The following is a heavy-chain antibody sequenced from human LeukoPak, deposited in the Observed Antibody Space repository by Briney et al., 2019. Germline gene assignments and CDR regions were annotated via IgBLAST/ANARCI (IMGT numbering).Heavy chain of an antibody. CDR3: ARDGDLDAFDI. J-gene: IGHJ3*02. V-gene: IGHV4-4*07. D-gene: IGHD4-17*01. CDR2: IYTSGST. Sequence: SETLSLTCTVSGGSISSYYWSWIRQPAGKGLEWIGRIYTSGSTNYNPSLKSRATISVDKSKNQFSLKLSSVTAADTAVYYCARDGDLDAFDIWGQGTMVTVSS. CDR1: GGSISSYY.